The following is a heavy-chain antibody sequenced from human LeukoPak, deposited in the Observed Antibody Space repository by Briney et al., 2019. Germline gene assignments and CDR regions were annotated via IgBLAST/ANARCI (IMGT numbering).Heavy chain of an antibody. CDR3: ARAPYSQFYYFDY. CDR2: IYHSGST. J-gene: IGHJ4*02. CDR1: GGSISSSNW. V-gene: IGHV4-4*02. Sequence: SRTLSLTCAVSGGSISSSNWWSWVRQPPGKGLEWIGEIYHSGSTNYNPSLKSRVTISVDKSKNQFSLKLSSVTAADTAVYYCARAPYSQFYYFDYWGQGTLVTVSS. D-gene: IGHD4-11*01.